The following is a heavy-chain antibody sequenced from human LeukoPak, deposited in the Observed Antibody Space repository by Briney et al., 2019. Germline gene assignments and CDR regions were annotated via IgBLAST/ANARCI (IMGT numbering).Heavy chain of an antibody. CDR1: GVSITSNY. CDR2: TPHSGTT. CDR3: ARSSGHSYGDFDY. V-gene: IGHV4-59*01. D-gene: IGHD5-18*01. J-gene: IGHJ4*02. Sequence: ASETLSLTCSFSGVSITSNYWRWIRQPSGKGLEWLGYTPHSGTTSYNPSLKSRSTMSLDTSNNQFSLKLSSVTAADTAVYYCARSSGHSYGDFDYWGQGNLVTVSS.